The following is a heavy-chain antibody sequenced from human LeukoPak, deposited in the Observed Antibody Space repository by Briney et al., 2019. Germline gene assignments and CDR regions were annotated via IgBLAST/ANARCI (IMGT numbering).Heavy chain of an antibody. CDR1: GFSFSSFA. V-gene: IGHV3-30-3*01. CDR2: ISNDGNNE. J-gene: IGHJ4*02. Sequence: GGSLRLSCAASGFSFSSFAFHWVRQAPGKGLEWVALISNDGNNEYYTDSIKGRFSVSRENSRNTLFLQLNNLRDEDTAIYYCVARAGDPDYWGQGTLVTVSS. D-gene: IGHD7-27*01. CDR3: VARAGDPDY.